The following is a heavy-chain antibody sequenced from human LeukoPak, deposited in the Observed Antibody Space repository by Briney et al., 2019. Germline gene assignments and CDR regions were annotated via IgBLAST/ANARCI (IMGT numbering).Heavy chain of an antibody. CDR1: GGSITGYY. J-gene: IGHJ4*02. D-gene: IGHD3-9*01. Sequence: SETLSLTCAVYGGSITGYYWSWIRQTPGRGLEWVGEIHYTGATSYNPSLKSRATISTDTSKNQFSLRLSSVTAADTAVYYCARGNILSGYCFDFWGQGALVTVSS. V-gene: IGHV4-34*01. CDR3: ARGNILSGYCFDF. CDR2: IHYTGAT.